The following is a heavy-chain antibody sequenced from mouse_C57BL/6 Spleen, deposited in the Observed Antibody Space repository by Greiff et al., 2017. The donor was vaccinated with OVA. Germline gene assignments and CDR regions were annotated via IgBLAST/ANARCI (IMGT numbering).Heavy chain of an antibody. Sequence: VQLQQPGAELVMPGASVKLSCKASGYTFTSYWMHWVKQRPGQGLEWIGEIDPSDSYTNYNQKFKGKSTLTVDKSSSTAYMQLSSLTSEDSAVYYCARTESGLGYFDYWGQGTTLTVSS. CDR1: GYTFTSYW. J-gene: IGHJ2*01. V-gene: IGHV1-69*01. CDR3: ARTESGLGYFDY. D-gene: IGHD1-3*01. CDR2: IDPSDSYT.